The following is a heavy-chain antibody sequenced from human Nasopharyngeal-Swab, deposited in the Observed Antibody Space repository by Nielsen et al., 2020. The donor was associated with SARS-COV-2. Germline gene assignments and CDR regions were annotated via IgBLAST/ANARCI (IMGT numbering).Heavy chain of an antibody. CDR3: ARGSSGCSYHY. J-gene: IGHJ4*02. D-gene: IGHD5-18*01. Sequence: ASVKVSCKASGYTFTSYGISWVRQAPGQGLEWMGWINSYNGYTNFAQKLQGRVTMTTDTSTSTAYMELRSLRSDDTAVYYCARGSSGCSYHYWGQGTLVTVSS. V-gene: IGHV1-18*01. CDR2: INSYNGYT. CDR1: GYTFTSYG.